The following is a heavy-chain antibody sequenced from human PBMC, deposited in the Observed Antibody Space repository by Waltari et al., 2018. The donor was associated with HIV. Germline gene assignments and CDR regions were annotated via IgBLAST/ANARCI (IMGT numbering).Heavy chain of an antibody. J-gene: IGHJ4*02. D-gene: IGHD2-15*01. Sequence: EVQVVESGGGLVQPGGSLRLSCAASGFTFSKYAMSWVRQAPGKGLEWCAAISGSGGSTHYADSVKGRFTISRDSSKNTLDLQMNSLRAEDTAVYFCAKDLYCSGGNCYSRVLDSWGQGTLVTVSS. V-gene: IGHV3-23*04. CDR2: ISGSGGST. CDR1: GFTFSKYA. CDR3: AKDLYCSGGNCYSRVLDS.